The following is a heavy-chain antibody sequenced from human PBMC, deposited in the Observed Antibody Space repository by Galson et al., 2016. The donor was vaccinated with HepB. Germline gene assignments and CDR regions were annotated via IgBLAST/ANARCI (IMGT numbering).Heavy chain of an antibody. CDR1: GFTFSSYS. Sequence: SLRLSCAASGFTFSSYSMNWVRQAPGKGLEWISYINSHSSTTYYADSVKGRFTISRDNAKNSLYLQLDSLRDEDTAVYYCARPFYYGSSGYHQYLQYWGQGTLVIGSS. D-gene: IGHD3-22*01. CDR3: ARPFYYGSSGYHQYLQY. V-gene: IGHV3-48*02. J-gene: IGHJ1*01. CDR2: INSHSSTT.